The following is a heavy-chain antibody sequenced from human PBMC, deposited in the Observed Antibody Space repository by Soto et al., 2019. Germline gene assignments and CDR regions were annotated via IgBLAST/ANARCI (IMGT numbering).Heavy chain of an antibody. Sequence: SVKVSCKVSGGTFSSYAISWVRQAPGQGREWMGGIIPVFGTANYAQKFQGRVTITAAESTSTAYMDLSSLRSEDTAVYYCATPKGYFDRSGFDAFDFWGQGTVVTVSS. J-gene: IGHJ3*01. CDR2: IIPVFGTA. CDR1: GGTFSSYA. V-gene: IGHV1-69*13. CDR3: ATPKGYFDRSGFDAFDF. D-gene: IGHD3-22*01.